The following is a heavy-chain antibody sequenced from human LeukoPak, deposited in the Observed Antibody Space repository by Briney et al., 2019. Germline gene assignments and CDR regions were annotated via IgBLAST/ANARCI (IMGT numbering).Heavy chain of an antibody. D-gene: IGHD2-21*02. J-gene: IGHJ2*01. CDR3: ASAYCGGDCTPYWYFDL. V-gene: IGHV4-61*09. CDR1: GVSFSSGSYF. CDR2: IYTSGNT. Sequence: SETLSLTCTVSGVSFSSGSYFWSWVRQPAGKVLEWIGHIYTSGNTNYNPSLKSRVTMSIDTSKNQFSLKLSSVTAADTAVYYCASAYCGGDCTPYWYFDLWGRGTLVTVSS.